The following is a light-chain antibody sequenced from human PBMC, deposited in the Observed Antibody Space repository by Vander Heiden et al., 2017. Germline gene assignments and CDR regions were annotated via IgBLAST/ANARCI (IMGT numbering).Light chain of an antibody. CDR1: QGVSNF. CDR3: QQLNNYPLT. V-gene: IGKV1-9*01. Sequence: PLTQSPSFLPASVGDRVTITCRASQGVSNFFAWYQQKPGRAPELLIYAASTLQSGVPSRFSGSGFGTEFTLTISSLQPEDFATYYCQQLNNYPLTFPSGSKVHIK. CDR2: AAS. J-gene: IGKJ3*01.